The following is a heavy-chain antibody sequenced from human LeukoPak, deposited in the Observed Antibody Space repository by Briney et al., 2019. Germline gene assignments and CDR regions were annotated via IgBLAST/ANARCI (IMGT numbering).Heavy chain of an antibody. CDR1: GYTFTSYG. Sequence: GASVKVSCKASGYTFTSYGISWVRQAPGQGLEWMGWSSAYNGNTNYAQKLQGRVTMTTDTSTSTAYMELRSLRSDDTAVYYCARDQDSDYGDYGAPYYYYYMDVWGKGTTVTISS. CDR2: SSAYNGNT. CDR3: ARDQDSDYGDYGAPYYYYYMDV. D-gene: IGHD4-17*01. V-gene: IGHV1-18*01. J-gene: IGHJ6*03.